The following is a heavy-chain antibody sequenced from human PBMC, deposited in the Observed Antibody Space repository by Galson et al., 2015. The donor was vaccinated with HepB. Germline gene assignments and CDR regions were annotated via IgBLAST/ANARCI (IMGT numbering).Heavy chain of an antibody. CDR3: ARGRRQWLATDWFDP. J-gene: IGHJ5*02. CDR2: ISYDGSNN. D-gene: IGHD6-19*01. V-gene: IGHV3-30*04. Sequence: SLRLSCAASGFILSHYDMHWVRQAPGKGLEWVAVISYDGSNNHYADSVRGRFTISRDNSKNTLYLQMDSLRAEDTAVYYCARGRRQWLATDWFDPWGQGTLVTVSS. CDR1: GFILSHYD.